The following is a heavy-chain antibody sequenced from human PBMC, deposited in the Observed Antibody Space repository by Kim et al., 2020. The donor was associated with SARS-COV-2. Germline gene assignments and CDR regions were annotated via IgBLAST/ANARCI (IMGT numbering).Heavy chain of an antibody. CDR3: ARDLVAAAELFDY. D-gene: IGHD6-13*01. V-gene: IGHV1-46*01. J-gene: IGHJ4*02. Sequence: YAQKFQGRVTMTRDTSTSTVYMELSSLRSEDTAVYYCARDLVAAAELFDYWGQGTLVTVSS.